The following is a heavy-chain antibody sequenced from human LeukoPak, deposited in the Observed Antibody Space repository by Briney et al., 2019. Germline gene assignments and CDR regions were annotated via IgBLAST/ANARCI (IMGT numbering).Heavy chain of an antibody. CDR1: GFTFDDYA. V-gene: IGHV3-43*02. CDR2: ISGDGGST. CDR3: AKDFSPAAGTDYFDY. Sequence: QPGGSLRLSCAASGFTFDDYAMHWVRQAPGKGLEWVSLISGDGGSTYYADSVKGRFTISRDNSKNSLYLQMNSLRTEETALYYCAKDFSPAAGTDYFDYWGQGTLVTVSS. J-gene: IGHJ4*03. D-gene: IGHD6-13*01.